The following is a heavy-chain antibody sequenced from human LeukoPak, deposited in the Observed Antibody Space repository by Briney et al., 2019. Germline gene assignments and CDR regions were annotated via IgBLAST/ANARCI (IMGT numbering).Heavy chain of an antibody. J-gene: IGHJ6*02. D-gene: IGHD5-12*01. Sequence: PSETLSLTCTVSGGSISSYYWSWLRQPPGKGLEWIGYIYYSGSTNYNPSLKSRVTISVDTSKNQFSLKLSSVTAADTAVYYCARRNSGNDYVVGHYGMDVWGQGTTVTVSS. CDR3: ARRNSGNDYVVGHYGMDV. CDR2: IYYSGST. V-gene: IGHV4-59*08. CDR1: GGSISSYY.